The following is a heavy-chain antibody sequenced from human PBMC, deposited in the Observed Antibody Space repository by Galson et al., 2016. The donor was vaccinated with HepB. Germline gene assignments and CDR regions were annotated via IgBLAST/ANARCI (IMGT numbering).Heavy chain of an antibody. Sequence: SLRLSCAASGLTFRSYRMHWVRQAPGKGLEWMASLSYGGINQYYADSAKGRFTISRDISKNTLYLQINTLSAEGTAIYYCVAEYHDSAGYHGFQYWGQGTLVTVSS. CDR3: VAEYHDSAGYHGFQY. CDR1: GLTFRSYR. V-gene: IGHV3-30*03. J-gene: IGHJ4*02. D-gene: IGHD3-22*01. CDR2: LSYGGINQ.